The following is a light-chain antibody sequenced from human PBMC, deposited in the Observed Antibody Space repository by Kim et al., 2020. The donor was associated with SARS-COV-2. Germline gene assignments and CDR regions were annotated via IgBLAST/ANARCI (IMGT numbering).Light chain of an antibody. J-gene: IGKJ1*01. CDR2: GAS. CDR3: QQYNDWPLT. CDR1: QSISTN. Sequence: EIVMTQSPATLSVSPGESVTLSCRASQSISTNLGWYQQKPGQAPRLLIYGASSRASGVPARISGSGSGTEFTLSISSLQSEDFAVYCCQQYNDWPLTFGQGTQVEIK. V-gene: IGKV3-15*01.